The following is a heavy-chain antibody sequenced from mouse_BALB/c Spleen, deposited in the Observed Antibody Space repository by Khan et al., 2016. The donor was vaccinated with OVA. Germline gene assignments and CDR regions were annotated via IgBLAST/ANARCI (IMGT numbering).Heavy chain of an antibody. J-gene: IGHJ4*01. CDR1: GYSITSDYA. CDR3: ANYGTYHYYAMDY. CDR2: INYSGNT. Sequence: EVKLLESGPGLVKPSQSLSLTCTVTGYSITSDYAWNWIRQFPGNKLEWMGYINYSGNTSYNPSLKSRISITRDTSKNQFFLLLNSVTTEDTATYYCANYGTYHYYAMDYWGQGTSVPVSS. V-gene: IGHV3-2*02. D-gene: IGHD2-1*01.